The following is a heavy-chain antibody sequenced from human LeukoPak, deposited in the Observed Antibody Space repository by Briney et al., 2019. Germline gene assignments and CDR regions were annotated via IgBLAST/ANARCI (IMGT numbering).Heavy chain of an antibody. D-gene: IGHD3-3*01. CDR2: IYDSGST. CDR1: GGSISSNNYF. CDR3: QSRFLEWLLDY. Sequence: SETLPLTCTVSGGSISSNNYFWGWIRQPPGKGLEWIGSIYDSGSTYYNPSLKSRVTVSVDTSKNQFSLKLNSVTAADTAMYYCQSRFLEWLLDYWGQGTLVTVSS. J-gene: IGHJ4*02. V-gene: IGHV4-39*01.